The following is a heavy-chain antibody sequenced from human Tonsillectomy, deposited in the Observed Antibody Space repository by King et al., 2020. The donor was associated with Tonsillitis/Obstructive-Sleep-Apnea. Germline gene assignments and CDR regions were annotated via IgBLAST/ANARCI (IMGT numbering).Heavy chain of an antibody. D-gene: IGHD3-22*01. CDR3: ARARLPMMLVGRAPYYFDH. CDR1: GFTFSNYW. V-gene: IGHV3-7*03. Sequence: QLVESGGDLVQPGGSLRLSCAASGFTFSNYWMSWVRQAPGKGLEWVANIKEDGSEKYYVDSVKGRFTISRDNARNSLYLQMNTLRAEDPAVYYCARARLPMMLVGRAPYYFDHWGQGTLVTVSS. CDR2: IKEDGSEK. J-gene: IGHJ4*02.